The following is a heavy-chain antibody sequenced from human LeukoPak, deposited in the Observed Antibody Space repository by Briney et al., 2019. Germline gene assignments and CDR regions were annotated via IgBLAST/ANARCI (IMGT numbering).Heavy chain of an antibody. CDR3: ARGGRWYSGSYYAY. V-gene: IGHV4-34*01. D-gene: IGHD1-26*01. CDR1: GGSFSGYY. Sequence: SETLSLTCAVCGGSFSGYYWSWIRQPPGKGLEWIGEINHSGSTNYNPSLKSRVTISVDTSKNQFSLKLSSVTAADTAVYYCARGGRWYSGSYYAYWGQGTLVTVSS. J-gene: IGHJ4*02. CDR2: INHSGST.